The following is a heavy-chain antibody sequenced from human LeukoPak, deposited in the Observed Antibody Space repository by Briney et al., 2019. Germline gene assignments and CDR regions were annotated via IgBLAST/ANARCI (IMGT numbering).Heavy chain of an antibody. D-gene: IGHD1-26*01. CDR3: LGYSESYLGVES. Sequence: SETLSLTCTVSGGSIDTISYYWGWIRQPPGKGLEWIGNIYYSGSTYYNPSLKSRVTISADTSKNQFSLKLNSVTAADTAVYYCLGYSESYLGVESWGQGALVTVSS. V-gene: IGHV4-39*01. J-gene: IGHJ4*02. CDR1: GGSIDTISYY. CDR2: IYYSGST.